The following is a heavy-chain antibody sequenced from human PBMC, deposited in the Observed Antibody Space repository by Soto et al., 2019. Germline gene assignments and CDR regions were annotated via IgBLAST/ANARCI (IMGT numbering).Heavy chain of an antibody. J-gene: IGHJ6*02. Sequence: PGGCLRLSCAASGFIFSNYNMKWVRQAPGKGLEWVSYISSSGRTIYYADSVQGRFTISRDNAKNSLYLQMNSLRAEDTAVYYCARDLGVRLPMDVWGQGTTVTVSS. D-gene: IGHD2-8*01. CDR3: ARDLGVRLPMDV. CDR2: ISSSGRTI. CDR1: GFIFSNYN. V-gene: IGHV3-48*01.